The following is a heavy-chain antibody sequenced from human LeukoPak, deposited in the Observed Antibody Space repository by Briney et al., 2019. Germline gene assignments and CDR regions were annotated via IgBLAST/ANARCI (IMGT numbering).Heavy chain of an antibody. V-gene: IGHV1-69*05. Sequence: SVKVSCKASGGTFSSYAISWVRQAPGQGLERMGRIIPIFGTANYAQKFQGRVTITTDESTSTAYMELSSLRSEDTAVYYCARDTPIAARAYVESEDYWGQGTLVTVSS. CDR1: GGTFSSYA. D-gene: IGHD6-6*01. J-gene: IGHJ4*02. CDR2: IIPIFGTA. CDR3: ARDTPIAARAYVESEDY.